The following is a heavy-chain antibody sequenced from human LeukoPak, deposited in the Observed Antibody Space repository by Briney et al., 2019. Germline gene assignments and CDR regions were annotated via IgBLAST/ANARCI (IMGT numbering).Heavy chain of an antibody. CDR2: ITSSSSYI. CDR1: PFTFSSYG. J-gene: IGHJ4*02. V-gene: IGHV3-21*01. CDR3: AREGDGYNSPIDY. D-gene: IGHD5-24*01. Sequence: PGGSLRLSCAASPFTFSSYGMNWVRQAPGKGLEWVPSITSSSSYIYYADSVKGRFTISRDNAKNSLFLQMNSLRVEDTAVYYCAREGDGYNSPIDYWGQGTQVTVSS.